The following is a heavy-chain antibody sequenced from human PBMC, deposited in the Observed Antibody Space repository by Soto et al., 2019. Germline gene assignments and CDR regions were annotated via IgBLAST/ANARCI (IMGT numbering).Heavy chain of an antibody. J-gene: IGHJ6*03. CDR3: ARDDVLCDGGRCYGVPLDV. Sequence: PVASLRPSCAASGFTVSSKYMSWVRQALGKGLEWVSLIQNVGPTYYADSVKGRFTISRDTSENTVHLQMDSLRAEDTAVYYCARDDVLCDGGRCYGVPLDVWGKGT. CDR2: IQNVGPT. CDR1: GFTVSSKY. V-gene: IGHV3-66*01. D-gene: IGHD2-15*01.